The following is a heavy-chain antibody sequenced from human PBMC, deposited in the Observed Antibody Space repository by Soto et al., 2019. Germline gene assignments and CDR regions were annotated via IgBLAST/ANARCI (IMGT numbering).Heavy chain of an antibody. D-gene: IGHD2-15*01. Sequence: GGSLTLSCSASGFTFNNYAMAWVRQAPGEGLEWVSGISGSGATPYYADSVKGRFTISRDNSKNTLFLQMNSLSAEDTAVYFCAKAGYCTGVSCYFYYFDAWGQGTLVTVPS. CDR3: AKAGYCTGVSCYFYYFDA. J-gene: IGHJ4*02. V-gene: IGHV3-23*01. CDR2: ISGSGATP. CDR1: GFTFNNYA.